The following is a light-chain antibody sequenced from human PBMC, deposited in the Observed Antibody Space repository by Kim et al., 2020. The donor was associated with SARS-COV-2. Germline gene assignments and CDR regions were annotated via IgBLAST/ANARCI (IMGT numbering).Light chain of an antibody. V-gene: IGLV2-14*03. CDR3: SSYTTTNTRV. J-gene: IGLJ1*01. Sequence: SIPISCTETYRDIGAYNYVSWFQQDPGKAPKLMIYAVSNRPAGVSDRFSGSKSGNTASLTISWLQADDEGAYYCSSYTTTNTRVFGTGTKVTVL. CDR2: AVS. CDR1: YRDIGAYNY.